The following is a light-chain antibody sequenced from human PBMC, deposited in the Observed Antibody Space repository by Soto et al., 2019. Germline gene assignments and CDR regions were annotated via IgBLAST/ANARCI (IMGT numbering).Light chain of an antibody. J-gene: IGKJ1*01. CDR3: QQNGNSPRT. CDR2: GAS. CDR1: QSISSSY. Sequence: EIVLTQSPGTLSLSPGERATLSCRASQSISSSYLAWYQHKPRQAPRLLIYGASSRATGIPDRFSGSGSGTDFTLTISRLEPEDFAVYYCQQNGNSPRTFGQGTKVEIK. V-gene: IGKV3-20*01.